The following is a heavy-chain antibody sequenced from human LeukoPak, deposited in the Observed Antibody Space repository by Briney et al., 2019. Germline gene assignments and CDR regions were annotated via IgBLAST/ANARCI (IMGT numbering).Heavy chain of an antibody. Sequence: GGSRRLSCAASGFTFSSYAMSWVRQAPGKGLEWVSAISGSGGSTYYADSVKGRFTISRDNSKNTLYLQMNSLRAEDTAVYYCAKSVVVTAIGRNLFDYWGQGTLVTVSS. CDR2: ISGSGGST. V-gene: IGHV3-23*01. J-gene: IGHJ4*02. D-gene: IGHD2-21*02. CDR3: AKSVVVTAIGRNLFDY. CDR1: GFTFSSYA.